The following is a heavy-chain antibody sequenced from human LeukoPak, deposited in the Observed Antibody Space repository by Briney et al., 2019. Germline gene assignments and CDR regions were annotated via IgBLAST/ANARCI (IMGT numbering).Heavy chain of an antibody. CDR1: GYTFTGYY. CDR2: INPKSGGT. J-gene: IGHJ4*02. V-gene: IGHV1-2*02. D-gene: IGHD4-17*01. CDR3: ARRSVPGPLPLFDS. Sequence: ASVKVSCKASGYTFTGYYMHWVRQAPGQGLEWMGWINPKSGGTNFAQQFQGRVTMTRDTSINTAYMELNSLGSDDTAVYYCARRSVPGPLPLFDSWGQGTLVTVSS.